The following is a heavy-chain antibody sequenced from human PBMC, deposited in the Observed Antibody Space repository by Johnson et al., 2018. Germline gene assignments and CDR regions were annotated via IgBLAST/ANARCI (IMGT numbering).Heavy chain of an antibody. CDR1: GFTFDDYS. J-gene: IGHJ6*03. V-gene: IGHV3-43*01. D-gene: IGHD3-10*01. CDR2: ITWNGGST. CDR3: SRDRGYNYMDV. Sequence: VQLVESGGVVEQPGGSLRLSCAASGFTFDDYSMHWVRQAPGKGLEWVSLITWNGGSTYYADSVKGRFTTSRNNSKNSLYLQMNSRGTEDTALYYWSRDRGYNYMDVWGKGTTVTVSS.